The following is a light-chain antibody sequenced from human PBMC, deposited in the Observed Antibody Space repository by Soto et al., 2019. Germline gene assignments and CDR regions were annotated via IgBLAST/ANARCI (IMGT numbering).Light chain of an antibody. CDR1: QSVSSSY. V-gene: IGKV3-20*01. Sequence: EIVLTQSPGTLSLSPGERATLSCRASQSVSSSYLAWYQQKPGQAPRLLIYGASSRATGIPDRFSGSGSGTDFTLTISRLEPEDFAVYYCQQYVSSTATFGQGTKVDIK. CDR3: QQYVSSTAT. CDR2: GAS. J-gene: IGKJ1*01.